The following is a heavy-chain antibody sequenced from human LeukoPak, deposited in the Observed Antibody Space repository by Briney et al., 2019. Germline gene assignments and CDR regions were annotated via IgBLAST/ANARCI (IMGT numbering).Heavy chain of an antibody. CDR3: VRGLRYTILGGDYF. CDR2: ISSSGSTI. Sequence: PGGSLRLSCAVSGFTFSSYDVKWVRQAPGKGLAWVSFISSSGSTINYADSVNGRFTISRDNAKNSLYLQMNSLRAEDTAVYYCVRGLRYTILGGDYFWGQGTLVTVSS. J-gene: IGHJ4*02. V-gene: IGHV3-48*03. D-gene: IGHD3-3*01. CDR1: GFTFSSYD.